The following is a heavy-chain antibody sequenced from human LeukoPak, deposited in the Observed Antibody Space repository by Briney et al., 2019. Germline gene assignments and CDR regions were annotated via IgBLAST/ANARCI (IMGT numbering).Heavy chain of an antibody. CDR3: ARDWGYSYGDDY. CDR2: INPSGGST. Sequence: ASVKVSCKASGYTFTSYYMHWVRQAPGQGLEWMGIINPSGGSTSYAQKFQGRVTMTRDTSISTAYMELSRLRSDDTAVYYCARDWGYSYGDDYWGQGTLVTVSS. D-gene: IGHD5-18*01. V-gene: IGHV1-46*01. CDR1: GYTFTSYY. J-gene: IGHJ4*02.